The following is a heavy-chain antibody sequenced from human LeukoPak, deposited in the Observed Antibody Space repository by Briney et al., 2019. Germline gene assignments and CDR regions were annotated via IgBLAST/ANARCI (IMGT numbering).Heavy chain of an antibody. Sequence: SETLSLTCTVSGGSISSYYWSWIRQPPGKGLGWIGYIYYSGSTNYNPSLKSRVTISVDTSKNQFSLKLSSVTAADTAVYYCARHPGIAAAGFDYWGQGTLVTVSS. V-gene: IGHV4-59*08. CDR1: GGSISSYY. CDR3: ARHPGIAAAGFDY. J-gene: IGHJ4*02. D-gene: IGHD6-13*01. CDR2: IYYSGST.